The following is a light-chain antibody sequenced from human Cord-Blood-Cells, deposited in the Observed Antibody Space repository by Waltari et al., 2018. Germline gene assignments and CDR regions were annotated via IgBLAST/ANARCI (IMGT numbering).Light chain of an antibody. CDR3: CSYAGSSTWV. CDR1: RSDVGSYNL. Sequence: QSVLTQPASVSGSPGQSITISCTGTRSDVGSYNLVSGYQQHPGKAPKLMIYEGSKRPSGVSNRFSGSKSGNTASLTISGLQAEDEADYYCCSYAGSSTWVFGGGTKLTVL. V-gene: IGLV2-23*01. CDR2: EGS. J-gene: IGLJ3*02.